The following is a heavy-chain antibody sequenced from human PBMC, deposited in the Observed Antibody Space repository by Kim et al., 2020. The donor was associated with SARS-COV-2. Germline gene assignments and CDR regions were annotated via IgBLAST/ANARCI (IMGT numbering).Heavy chain of an antibody. CDR1: GGSFSGYY. V-gene: IGHV4-34*01. D-gene: IGHD5-18*01. J-gene: IGHJ6*02. Sequence: SETLSLTCAVYGGSFSGYYWSWIRQPPGKGLEWIGEINHSGSTNYNPSLKSRVTISVDTSKNQFSLKLSSVTAADTAVYYCAREKGSTWIQLRRGGMDVWGQGTTVTVSS. CDR3: AREKGSTWIQLRRGGMDV. CDR2: INHSGST.